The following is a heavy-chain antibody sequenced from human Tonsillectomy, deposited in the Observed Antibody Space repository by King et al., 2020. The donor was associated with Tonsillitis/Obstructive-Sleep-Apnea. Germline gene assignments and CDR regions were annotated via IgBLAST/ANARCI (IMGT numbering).Heavy chain of an antibody. CDR1: GFTVSNNY. V-gene: IGHV3-66*01. J-gene: IGHJ4*02. Sequence: VQLVESGGGLVQPGGSLRLSCAASGFTVSNNYMNWVRQAPGKGLEWVSVIYSGGSTYYTDSVKDRFTISRDNSKNTLYLQMNTLRAEDTALYYCARGYRYSTDWYNFDYWGQGTLVTVSS. CDR3: ARGYRYSTDWYNFDY. D-gene: IGHD6-19*01. CDR2: IYSGGST.